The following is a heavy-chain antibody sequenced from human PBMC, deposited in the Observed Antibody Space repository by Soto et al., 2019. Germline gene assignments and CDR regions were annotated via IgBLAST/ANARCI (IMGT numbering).Heavy chain of an antibody. J-gene: IGHJ4*02. CDR1: GFTFSSYA. CDR2: INTRGTRT. D-gene: IGHD3-16*01. Sequence: EVQLLESGGGLEQPGGSLRLSCEASGFTFSSYAMSWVRQAPGKGLEWVSGINTRGTRTYYAVSVKGRFNVSRDNSKNTVYFQMNSLIAEDTAVFYGAKDVFYDSDNYRNYFDSWGQGPLVTVSS. CDR3: AKDVFYDSDNYRNYFDS. V-gene: IGHV3-23*01.